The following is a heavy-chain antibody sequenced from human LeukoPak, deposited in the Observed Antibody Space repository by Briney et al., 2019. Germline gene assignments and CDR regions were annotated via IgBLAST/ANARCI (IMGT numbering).Heavy chain of an antibody. CDR2: IYYSGST. Sequence: PSETLSLTCTVSGYSISSGYYWGWIRQPPGKGLEWIGSIYYSGSTYYNPSLKSRVTISVDTSKNQFSLKLSSVTAADTAVYYCARLGTNWYSSSPDWFDPWGQGTLVTVSS. CDR3: ARLGTNWYSSSPDWFDP. D-gene: IGHD6-13*01. V-gene: IGHV4-38-2*02. J-gene: IGHJ5*02. CDR1: GYSISSGYY.